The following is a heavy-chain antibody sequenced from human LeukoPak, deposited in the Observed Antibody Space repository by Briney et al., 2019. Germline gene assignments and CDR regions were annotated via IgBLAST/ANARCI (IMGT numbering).Heavy chain of an antibody. CDR1: GYSFTSYW. CDR2: IYPGDSDT. V-gene: IGHV5-51*01. CDR3: ARRGRYCSGGSCYTPSYYFDY. Sequence: HGESLKISCKGSGYSFTSYWIGWVRQMPGKGLEWMGIIYPGDSDTRYSPSFQGQVTISADKSISTAYLQWSSLKASDTAMYYCARRGRYCSGGSCYTPSYYFDYWGQGTLVTVSS. J-gene: IGHJ4*02. D-gene: IGHD2-15*01.